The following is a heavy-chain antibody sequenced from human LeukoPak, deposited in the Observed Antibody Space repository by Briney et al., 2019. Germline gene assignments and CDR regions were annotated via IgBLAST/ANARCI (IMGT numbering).Heavy chain of an antibody. CDR3: AKGPPNYYGSGNYDF. J-gene: IGHJ4*02. V-gene: IGHV3-23*01. CDR2: ISPSGGGT. CDR1: GFTFSSYG. Sequence: GGTLRLSCAASGFTFSSYGMNWVRQAPGKGLEWVSGISPSGGGTYYADSVKGRFTISRDDSKNTLSLQMNSLRAEDTAVYYRAKGPPNYYGSGNYDFWGQGTLVTVSS. D-gene: IGHD3-10*01.